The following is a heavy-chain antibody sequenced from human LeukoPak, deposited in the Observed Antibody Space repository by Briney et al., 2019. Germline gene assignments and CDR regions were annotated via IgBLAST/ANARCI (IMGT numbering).Heavy chain of an antibody. D-gene: IGHD2-2*02. V-gene: IGHV3-21*01. CDR2: ISSSSSYT. J-gene: IGHJ6*02. CDR3: ARDLCSSTSCYTVDYYYYGMDV. CDR1: GFTFSSYS. Sequence: GGSLRLSCAASGFTFSSYSMNWVRQAPGKGLEWVSSISSSSSYTYYADSVKGRFTISRDNAKNSLYLQMNSLRAEDTAVYYCARDLCSSTSCYTVDYYYYGMDVWGQGTTVTVSS.